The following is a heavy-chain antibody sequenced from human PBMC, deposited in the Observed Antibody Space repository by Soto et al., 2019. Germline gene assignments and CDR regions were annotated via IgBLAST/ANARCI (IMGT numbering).Heavy chain of an antibody. CDR1: GGSISSYF. CDR3: ARDLAAVPRAFDY. Sequence: QVQLQESGPGLLNPSATLSLTCTVSGGSISSYFYIWVRQPPGKGLEWIGSVYYTGTTDYNPSLKSRVTISVDTSKTQFSLNLRSVTAADTAVYYCARDLAAVPRAFDYWGRGTLVTVSS. J-gene: IGHJ4*02. CDR2: VYYTGTT. V-gene: IGHV4-59*01. D-gene: IGHD6-13*01.